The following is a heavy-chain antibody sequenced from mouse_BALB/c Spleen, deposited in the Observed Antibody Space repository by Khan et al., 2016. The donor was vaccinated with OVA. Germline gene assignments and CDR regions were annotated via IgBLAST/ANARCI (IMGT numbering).Heavy chain of an antibody. CDR2: INTHSGVP. J-gene: IGHJ1*01. V-gene: IGHV9-4*02. CDR3: ARGYGYGWYFDV. CDR1: GYTFTTAG. D-gene: IGHD2-2*01. Sequence: QIQLVQSGPELKKPGETVRISCKASGYTFTTAGMQWVQKMPGKGLKWIGWINTHSGVPKYAEDFKGRFAFSLETSASTAYLQITNLTNEDTATYFCARGYGYGWYFDVWGAGTTVTVSS.